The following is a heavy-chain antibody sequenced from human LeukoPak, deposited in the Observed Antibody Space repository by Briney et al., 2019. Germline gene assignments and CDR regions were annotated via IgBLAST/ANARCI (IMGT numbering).Heavy chain of an antibody. J-gene: IGHJ4*02. CDR3: ARDTSGEYSD. D-gene: IGHD3-10*01. CDR2: ISYDGSNK. Sequence: RTGGSLRLFCAASGFIFSSYAMHWVRQAPGKGLEWVAVISYDGSNKYYADSVKGRFTISRDKSKNTLYLQMNSLRAEDTAVYYCARDTSGEYSDWGQGTLVTVSS. V-gene: IGHV3-30*04. CDR1: GFIFSSYA.